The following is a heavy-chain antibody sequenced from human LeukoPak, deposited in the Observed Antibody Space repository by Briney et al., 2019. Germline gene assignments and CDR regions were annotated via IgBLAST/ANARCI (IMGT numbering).Heavy chain of an antibody. J-gene: IGHJ4*02. D-gene: IGHD6-13*01. Sequence: GGSLGLSCAASGFTFSSYAMNWVRQAPGKGLEWVSGISVSGGSTYYADSVKGRFTISRDNSKNTVYLQVNSLRDEDTAVYYCARDLEAANTYYFDYWGQGTMVTVSS. CDR1: GFTFSSYA. CDR3: ARDLEAANTYYFDY. V-gene: IGHV3-23*01. CDR2: ISVSGGST.